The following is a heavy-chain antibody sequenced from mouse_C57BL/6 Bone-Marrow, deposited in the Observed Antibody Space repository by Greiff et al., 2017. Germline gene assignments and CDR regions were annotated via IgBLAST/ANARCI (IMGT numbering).Heavy chain of an antibody. Sequence: EVHLVESGGDLVKPGGSLKLSCAASGFTFNSYGMSWVRQTPDKRLAWVATISSGGSYTYYPDSVKGRFTISRDNAKNTLYLQMSSLKSEDTAMYYCARHSIYYDYDVPLFAYWGQGTLVTVSA. D-gene: IGHD2-4*01. CDR2: ISSGGSYT. CDR1: GFTFNSYG. V-gene: IGHV5-6*01. J-gene: IGHJ3*01. CDR3: ARHSIYYDYDVPLFAY.